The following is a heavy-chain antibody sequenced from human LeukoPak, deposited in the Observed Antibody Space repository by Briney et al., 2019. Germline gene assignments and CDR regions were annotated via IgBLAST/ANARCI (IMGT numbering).Heavy chain of an antibody. D-gene: IGHD2-2*01. CDR3: AKSGVPAAVSWFDP. Sequence: PGGSLRLSCAASGFTFSSYEMNWVRQAPGKGLEWVSYISGGGTTIYFADSVKGRFTISRDNAKNSLYLQMNGLRADDTAVYYCAKSGVPAAVSWFDPWGEGALVTVSS. CDR2: ISGGGTTI. V-gene: IGHV3-48*03. J-gene: IGHJ5*02. CDR1: GFTFSSYE.